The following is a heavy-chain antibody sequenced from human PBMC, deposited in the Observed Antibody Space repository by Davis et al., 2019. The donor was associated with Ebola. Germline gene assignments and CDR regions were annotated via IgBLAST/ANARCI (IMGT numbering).Heavy chain of an antibody. CDR1: GFTFSSYW. J-gene: IGHJ4*02. CDR3: ARDLYSSSSRGYFDY. D-gene: IGHD6-6*01. V-gene: IGHV3-7*01. Sequence: GGSLRLSCAASGFTFSSYWMSWVRQAPGKGLEWVANIKQDGSEKYYVDSVKGRFTISRDNAKNSLYLQMNSLRAEDTAVYYCARDLYSSSSRGYFDYWGQGTLVTVSS. CDR2: IKQDGSEK.